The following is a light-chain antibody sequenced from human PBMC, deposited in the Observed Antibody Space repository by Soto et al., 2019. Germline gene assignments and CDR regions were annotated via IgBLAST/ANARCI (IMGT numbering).Light chain of an antibody. Sequence: DIVITQSTLSLPVTPGEPASISCRSSQSLLQTNGYTYLDWYLQKPGQSPQLLIYLTSIRASGVPDRFSGSGSGTDFTLKISRVEAEDVGVYYCMQPLQSWTFGQGTKVDIK. CDR1: QSLLQTNGYTY. CDR3: MQPLQSWT. J-gene: IGKJ1*01. CDR2: LTS. V-gene: IGKV2-28*01.